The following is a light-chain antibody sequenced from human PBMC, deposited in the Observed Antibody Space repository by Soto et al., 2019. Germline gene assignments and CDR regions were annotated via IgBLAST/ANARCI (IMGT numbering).Light chain of an antibody. CDR1: QSVLHSSNNKNY. CDR3: QQYYSART. Sequence: DIVMTQSPDSLAVSLGERATINCKSSQSVLHSSNNKNYLAWYQQKAGQPPKLLIYWASTRESGVPDRFSGGGSGTDFTLTISILQDEDVAVYYCQQYYSARTFGQGTKVDI. J-gene: IGKJ1*01. CDR2: WAS. V-gene: IGKV4-1*01.